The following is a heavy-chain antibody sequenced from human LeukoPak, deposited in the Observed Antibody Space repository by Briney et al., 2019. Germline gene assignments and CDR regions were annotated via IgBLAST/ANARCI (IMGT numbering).Heavy chain of an antibody. D-gene: IGHD3-10*01. Sequence: GGSLRLSCAASGFTFSDYYMSWIRQAPGKGLEWVSYISSSGSTIYYADSVKGRFTISRDNAKNSLYLQMNSLRVEDTARYYCTREKDFGFGETNGYWGHGIQVTVSS. J-gene: IGHJ4*01. CDR3: TREKDFGFGETNGY. V-gene: IGHV3-11*01. CDR1: GFTFSDYY. CDR2: ISSSGSTI.